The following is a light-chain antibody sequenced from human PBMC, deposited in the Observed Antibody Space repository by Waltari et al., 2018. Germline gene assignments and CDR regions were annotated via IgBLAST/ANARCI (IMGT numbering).Light chain of an antibody. V-gene: IGLV1-47*01. CDR2: END. J-gene: IGLJ2*01. CDR3: AAWDDSLTIL. Sequence: QSVLSQPPSVSGTPGQRVSISCSGSNSNIGSHEVYWFQQLPGTAPKLFIYENDERPSGVPGRFSGSKSGTSASLTITGLRSEDEADYFCAAWDDSLTILFGGGTKVTVL. CDR1: NSNIGSHE.